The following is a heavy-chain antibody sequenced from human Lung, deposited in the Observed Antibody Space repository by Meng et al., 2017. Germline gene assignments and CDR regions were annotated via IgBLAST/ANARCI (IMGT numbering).Heavy chain of an antibody. D-gene: IGHD3-22*01. J-gene: IGHJ5*02. CDR2: IQYSGST. CDR1: VGSISSGTYY. CDR3: ARYVFDSSSLYSNWFDP. V-gene: IGHV4-31*03. Sequence: QVQLQESGPGLVMQSQTLSLTCTGSVGSISSGTYYWGWIRQLPGKGLEWIAYIQYSGSTYYSPSLKSRVTISVDTSKNQLSLKLSSMTAADTAVYYCARYVFDSSSLYSNWFDPWGQGTLVTVSS.